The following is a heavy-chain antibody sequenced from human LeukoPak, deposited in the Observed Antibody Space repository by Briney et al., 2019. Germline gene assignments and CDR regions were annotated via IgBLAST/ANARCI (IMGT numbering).Heavy chain of an antibody. D-gene: IGHD5-18*01. CDR2: IYSDGRT. Sequence: GGSLRLSCGVSGFIVSNNYMYWVRQAPGKGLEWVSAIYSDGRTYYTDSVRGRFTISRDNSKSTLYLQINSLRAEDTAVYYCSRAGYTYKTRAQWGQGTLVTVSS. CDR3: SRAGYTYKTRAQ. CDR1: GFIVSNNY. J-gene: IGHJ4*02. V-gene: IGHV3-66*01.